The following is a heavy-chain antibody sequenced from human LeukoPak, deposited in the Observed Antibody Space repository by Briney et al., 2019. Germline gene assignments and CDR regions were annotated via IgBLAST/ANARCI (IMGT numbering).Heavy chain of an antibody. J-gene: IGHJ4*02. CDR3: ARVGDSSGYPGDN. Sequence: ASVKVSCKASGYSFTSNYIHWVRQAPGQGLEWMGMIYPRDGSTSYAQKFQGRVTVTRDTSTSTVHMELSGLRSEDTAVYYCARVGDSSGYPGDNWGQGTLVTVSS. CDR2: IYPRDGST. CDR1: GYSFTSNY. V-gene: IGHV1-46*01. D-gene: IGHD3-22*01.